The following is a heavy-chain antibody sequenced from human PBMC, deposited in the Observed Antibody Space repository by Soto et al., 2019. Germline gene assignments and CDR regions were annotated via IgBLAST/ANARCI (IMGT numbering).Heavy chain of an antibody. CDR3: ARSRYTGTYSGSFLDY. J-gene: IGHJ4*02. V-gene: IGHV3-53*01. CDR2: LYTGTDT. Sequence: HPGGSLRLSCAASGFTVSSTYLTWVRQAPGKGLEWVAILYTGTDTVYADSVKGRFTISRDSSKNTFYLQMNTLRAEDTAMYFCARSRYTGTYSGSFLDYWGQGSLVTVSS. D-gene: IGHD1-26*01. CDR1: GFTVSSTY.